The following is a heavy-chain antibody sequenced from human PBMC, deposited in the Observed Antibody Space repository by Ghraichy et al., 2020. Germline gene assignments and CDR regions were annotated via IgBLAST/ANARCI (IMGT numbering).Heavy chain of an antibody. CDR2: IYYSGST. CDR1: GGSISSYY. Sequence: SETLSLTCTVSGGSISSYYWSWIRQPPGKGLEWIGYIYYSGSTNYNPSLKSRVTISVDTSKNQFSLKLSSVTAADTAVYYCARGVGYSSGWYLHYFDYWGQGTLVTVSS. J-gene: IGHJ4*02. D-gene: IGHD6-19*01. V-gene: IGHV4-59*01. CDR3: ARGVGYSSGWYLHYFDY.